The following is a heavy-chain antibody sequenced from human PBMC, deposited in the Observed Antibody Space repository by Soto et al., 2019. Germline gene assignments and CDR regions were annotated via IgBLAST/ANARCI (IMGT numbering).Heavy chain of an antibody. CDR1: SGSISSSNW. D-gene: IGHD6-19*01. CDR2: IYHSGST. Sequence: SETLSLTCAVSSGSISSSNWWSWVRQPPGKGLEWIGEIYHSGSTNYNPSLKSRVTISVDKSKNQFSLKLSSVTAADTAVYYCARTSLAVAGTGIDYWGQGTLVTVSS. CDR3: ARTSLAVAGTGIDY. V-gene: IGHV4-4*02. J-gene: IGHJ4*02.